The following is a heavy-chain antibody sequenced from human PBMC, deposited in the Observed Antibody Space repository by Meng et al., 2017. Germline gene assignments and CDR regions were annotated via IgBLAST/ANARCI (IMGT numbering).Heavy chain of an antibody. CDR3: ARGRLRAYGSGSPEDY. Sequence: QVRHTRGVEALLRPSETLSLTCAVYGGSLSGYYWSWIRQPPGKGLEWIGEINHSGSTNYNPSLKSRVTISVDTSKNQFSLKLSSVTAADTAVYYCARGRLRAYGSGSPEDYWGQGTLVTVSS. CDR2: INHSGST. J-gene: IGHJ4*02. CDR1: GGSLSGYY. V-gene: IGHV4-34*01. D-gene: IGHD3-10*01.